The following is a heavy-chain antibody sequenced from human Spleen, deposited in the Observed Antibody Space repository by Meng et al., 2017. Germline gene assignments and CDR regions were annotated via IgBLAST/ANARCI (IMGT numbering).Heavy chain of an antibody. CDR3: AKVGAAGSLYWYFDL. J-gene: IGHJ2*01. D-gene: IGHD6-13*01. CDR1: GGSISSSNW. CDR2: FYHSGST. V-gene: IGHV4-4*02. Sequence: RQEVGPCLTKPSGALSLTCAVSGGSISSSNWWSWVRQSPGKGLEWIGEFYHSGSTNYNSSLKSRVTMSGDKSKNQFSLKLRSVTAADSAVYYCAKVGAAGSLYWYFDLWGRGTLVTVSS.